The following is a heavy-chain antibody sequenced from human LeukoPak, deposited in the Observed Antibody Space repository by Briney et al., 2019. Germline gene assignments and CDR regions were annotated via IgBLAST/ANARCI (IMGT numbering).Heavy chain of an antibody. V-gene: IGHV4-39*07. D-gene: IGHD5-12*01. J-gene: IGHJ4*02. CDR1: GGSISSSSYY. Sequence: SETLSLTCTVSGGSISSSSYYWGWIRQPPGKGLEWIGSIYYSGSTYYNPSLKSRVTISVDTSKNQFSLKLSSVTAADTAVYYCASPTLGSGYDSFDYWGQGTLVTVSS. CDR3: ASPTLGSGYDSFDY. CDR2: IYYSGST.